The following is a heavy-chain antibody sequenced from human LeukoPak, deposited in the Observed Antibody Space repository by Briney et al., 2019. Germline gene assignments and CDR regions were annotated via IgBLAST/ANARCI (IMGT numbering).Heavy chain of an antibody. D-gene: IGHD1-26*01. Sequence: GGSLRLSCAASGFTFSSYSMNWVRQAPGKGLEWVSSISSSSSYIYYADSVKGRFTISRDNAKNSLYLQMNSLRAEDAAVYHCARAERGSQYGMDVWGQGTTVTVSS. CDR2: ISSSSSYI. V-gene: IGHV3-21*01. J-gene: IGHJ6*02. CDR3: ARAERGSQYGMDV. CDR1: GFTFSSYS.